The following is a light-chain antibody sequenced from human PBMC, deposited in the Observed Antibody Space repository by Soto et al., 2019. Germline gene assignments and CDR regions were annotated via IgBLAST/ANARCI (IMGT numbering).Light chain of an antibody. CDR2: GAS. J-gene: IGKJ1*01. Sequence: EIVLTQSPCTLSLSPGERATLSCRASQSVTSSYLAWYQQKPGQAPRLLIYGASSRATGIPDRFSGSGSGTDFTLTISRLEPEDFAVYYCQQYSISPTWTFGQGTKVDIK. CDR1: QSVTSSY. V-gene: IGKV3-20*01. CDR3: QQYSISPTWT.